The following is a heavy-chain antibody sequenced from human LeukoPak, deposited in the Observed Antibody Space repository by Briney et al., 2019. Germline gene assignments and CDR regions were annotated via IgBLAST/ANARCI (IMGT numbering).Heavy chain of an antibody. D-gene: IGHD6-6*01. CDR3: AREGKPEYSSSSYAFDI. V-gene: IGHV4-34*01. Sequence: SETLSLTCAVYGGSFSGNYWSWIRQPPGKGLECIGDINHSGGTNYNPSLKSRVTMSVDTSKNQFSLKLSSVTAADTAVYYRAREGKPEYSSSSYAFDIWGQGTMVTVSS. CDR2: INHSGGT. CDR1: GGSFSGNY. J-gene: IGHJ3*02.